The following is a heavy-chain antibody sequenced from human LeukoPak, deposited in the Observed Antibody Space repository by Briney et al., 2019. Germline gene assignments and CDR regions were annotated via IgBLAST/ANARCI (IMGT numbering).Heavy chain of an antibody. CDR3: ARDSAYYDSSGRYYYYYYGMDV. J-gene: IGHJ6*02. CDR1: GFTFSSYS. D-gene: IGHD3-22*01. Sequence: GGSLRLSCAASGFTFSSYSMNWVRQAPGKGLEWVSYISSSGSTIYYADSVKGRFTISRDNSKNTLYLQMNSLRAEDTALYYCARDSAYYDSSGRYYYYYYGMDVWGQGTTVTVSS. V-gene: IGHV3-48*01. CDR2: ISSSGSTI.